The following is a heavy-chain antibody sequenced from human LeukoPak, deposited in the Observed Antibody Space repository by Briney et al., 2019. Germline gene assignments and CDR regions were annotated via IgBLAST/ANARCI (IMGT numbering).Heavy chain of an antibody. CDR2: IYNTGST. D-gene: IGHD4-23*01. V-gene: IGHV4-59*08. CDR3: ARPGGRDHGGNSVAFDI. Sequence: SQTLSLTCTVSGGSIGGYYWGWIRQPPGKGLEWLGCIYNTGSTNYNPSLKSRVTISLDTSKNQFSLSLSSVTAADTAVYYCARPGGRDHGGNSVAFDIWGQGTMVTVSS. CDR1: GGSIGGYY. J-gene: IGHJ3*02.